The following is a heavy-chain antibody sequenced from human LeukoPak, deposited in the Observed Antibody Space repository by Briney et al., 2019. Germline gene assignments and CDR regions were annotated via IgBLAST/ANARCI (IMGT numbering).Heavy chain of an antibody. V-gene: IGHV1-69*06. J-gene: IGHJ3*02. CDR3: ARGLWYYYDSSGPTNDAFDI. CDR2: IIPIFGTA. Sequence: ASVKVSCKASGGTFSSYAISWVRQAPGQGLEWMGGIIPIFGTANYARKFQGRVTITADKSTSTAYMELSSLRSEDTAVYYCARGLWYYYDSSGPTNDAFDIWGQGTMVTVSS. CDR1: GGTFSSYA. D-gene: IGHD3-22*01.